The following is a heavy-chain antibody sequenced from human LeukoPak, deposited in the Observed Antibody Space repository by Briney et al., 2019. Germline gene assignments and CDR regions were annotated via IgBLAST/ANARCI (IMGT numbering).Heavy chain of an antibody. CDR3: ARQYSSALGSDFDH. CDR2: IYYSGST. V-gene: IGHV4-59*01. CDR1: GGSISSYY. J-gene: IGHJ4*02. Sequence: PSETLSLTCTVSGGSISSYYWSWIRQPPGKGLEWIGYIYYSGSTNYNPSLKSRVTISVDTSKNQFSLKLSSVTAADTAVYYCARQYSSALGSDFDHWGQGTLVTVSS. D-gene: IGHD6-25*01.